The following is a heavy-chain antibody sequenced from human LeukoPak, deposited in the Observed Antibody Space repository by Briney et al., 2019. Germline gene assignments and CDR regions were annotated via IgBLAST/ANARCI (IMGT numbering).Heavy chain of an antibody. CDR1: GFTFSSYA. CDR2: ISYDGSNK. CDR3: ARDQNLYYSSSWYDY. D-gene: IGHD6-13*01. J-gene: IGHJ4*02. V-gene: IGHV3-30*01. Sequence: GGSLRLSCAASGFTFSSYAKHWVRQAPGKGLEWVAVISYDGSNKYYADSVKGRFTISRDNSKNTLYLQMNSLRAEDTAVYYCARDQNLYYSSSWYDYWGQGTLVTVSS.